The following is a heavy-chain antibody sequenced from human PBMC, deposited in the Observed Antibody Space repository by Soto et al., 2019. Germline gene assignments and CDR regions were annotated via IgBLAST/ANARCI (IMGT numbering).Heavy chain of an antibody. Sequence: QVQLVESGGVVVQPGRSLRLSCAASGFIFSSYGMLWVRQAPGKGLEWVAVMWSEGGDKHYADSVKGRFTISRDNSRNTLYLQMNSLRAEDTAVYYCARDPPDDTSGYFSLDYWGQGTLVTVSS. J-gene: IGHJ4*02. D-gene: IGHD3-22*01. CDR3: ARDPPDDTSGYFSLDY. CDR1: GFIFSSYG. V-gene: IGHV3-33*01. CDR2: MWSEGGDK.